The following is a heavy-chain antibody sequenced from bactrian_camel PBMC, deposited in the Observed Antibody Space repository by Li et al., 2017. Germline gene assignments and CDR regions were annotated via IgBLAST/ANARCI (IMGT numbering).Heavy chain of an antibody. J-gene: IGHJ4*01. V-gene: IGHV3S40*01. CDR3: ALDRLQETLWSRRPIRTSQLRNMDARAYNY. D-gene: IGHD1*01. CDR1: GFTFSNYA. Sequence: VQLVESGGGLVQPGGSLRLSCAASGFTFSNYAMSWVRQAPGKGFEWVSAIKGGSETTTYSDSMKGRFTISRDNAKNTVYLQMNSLKPEDTGMYYCALDRLQETLWSRRPIRTSQLRNMDARAYNYWGQRTQVTVS. CDR2: IKGGSETT.